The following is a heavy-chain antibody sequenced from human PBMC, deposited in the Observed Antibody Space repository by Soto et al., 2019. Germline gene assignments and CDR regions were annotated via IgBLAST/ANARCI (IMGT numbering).Heavy chain of an antibody. Sequence: PSETLSRTCAVYGKSLSGYYWSWIRQPPGKALEWIGEINHSGNTNYNPSLKSRVTISVDTSKNQLFLNLSSVTAADTAMYYCARHHVRGRTIAGAAEFWGQGTLVTVSS. J-gene: IGHJ4*02. CDR2: INHSGNT. V-gene: IGHV4-34*01. D-gene: IGHD1-26*01. CDR3: ARHHVRGRTIAGAAEF. CDR1: GKSLSGYY.